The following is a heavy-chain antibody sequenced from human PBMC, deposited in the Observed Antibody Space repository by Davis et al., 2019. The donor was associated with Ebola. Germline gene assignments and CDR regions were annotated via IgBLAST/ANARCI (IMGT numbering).Heavy chain of an antibody. V-gene: IGHV4-59*01. CDR2: IYYSGST. Sequence: PSETLSLTCTVSGGSISSYYWSWIRQPPGKGLEWIGYIYYSGSTNYNPSLKSRVTISVDTSKNQFSLKLSSVTAADTAVYYCARGYYDILTGYYNPTLNYMDVWGKGTTVTVSS. J-gene: IGHJ6*03. D-gene: IGHD3-9*01. CDR3: ARGYYDILTGYYNPTLNYMDV. CDR1: GGSISSYY.